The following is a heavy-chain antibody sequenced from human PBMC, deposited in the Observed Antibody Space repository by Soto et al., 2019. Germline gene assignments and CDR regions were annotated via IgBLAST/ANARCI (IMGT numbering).Heavy chain of an antibody. CDR3: ANRPAYDYAWGSYRHHWYLDR. D-gene: IGHD3-16*02. J-gene: IGHJ2*01. V-gene: IGHV2-5*02. CDR2: IYWDDDK. Sequence: QITLKESGPTLVKPTQTLTLTCTFSGFSLSTSGVGVGWIRQPPGKALEWLALIYWDDDKRYNPSLNSRRTITKDHSKNQVVITMTNRDPVNTATYYGANRPAYDYAWGSYRHHWYLDRRGRGTLVTVSS. CDR1: GFSLSTSGVG.